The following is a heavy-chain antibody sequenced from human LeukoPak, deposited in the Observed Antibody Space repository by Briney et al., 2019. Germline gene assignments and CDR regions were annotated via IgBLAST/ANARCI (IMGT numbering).Heavy chain of an antibody. D-gene: IGHD5-18*01. CDR2: INPSGGST. V-gene: IGHV1-46*01. CDR3: ARDPALPVDTAMVLDY. CDR1: GYTFTSYY. J-gene: IGHJ4*02. Sequence: ASVKVSCKASGYTFTSYYMHWVRQAPGQGLGWMGIINPSGGSTSYAQKFQGRVTMTRDTSTSTVYMELSSLRSEDTAVYYCARDPALPVDTAMVLDYWGQGTLVTVSS.